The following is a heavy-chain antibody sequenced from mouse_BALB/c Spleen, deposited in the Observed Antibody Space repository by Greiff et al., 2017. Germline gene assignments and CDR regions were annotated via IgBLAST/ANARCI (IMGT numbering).Heavy chain of an antibody. CDR3: ARGGYGNYEGDAMDD. V-gene: IGHV2-9*02. CDR2: IWAGGST. J-gene: IGHJ4*01. Sequence: VQLQQSGPGLVAPSQSLSITCTVSGFSLTSYGVHWVRQPPGKGLEWLGVIWAGGSTTYNSALMSRLSISKDNSKSQVFLKMNSLQTDDTAMYYCARGGYGNYEGDAMDDWGQGTAVTVAS. CDR1: GFSLTSYG. D-gene: IGHD2-1*01.